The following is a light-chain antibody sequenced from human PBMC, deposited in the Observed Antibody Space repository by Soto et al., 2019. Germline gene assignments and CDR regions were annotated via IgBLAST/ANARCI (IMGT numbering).Light chain of an antibody. CDR2: DAS. J-gene: IGKJ5*01. V-gene: IGKV3-11*01. CDR3: QQRSNWAIT. Sequence: EIVLTQSPATLSLFPGERATPSCRASQSVSSYLAWYQQKPGQAPRLLIYDASNRATGIPARFSGSGSGTDFTLTISSLEPEDFAVYYCQQRSNWAITFGQGTRLEIK. CDR1: QSVSSY.